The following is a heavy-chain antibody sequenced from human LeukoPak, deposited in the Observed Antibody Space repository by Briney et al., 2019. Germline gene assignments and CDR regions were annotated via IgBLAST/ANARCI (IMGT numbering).Heavy chain of an antibody. CDR2: ISISGTKT. V-gene: IGHV3-23*01. Sequence: GGSLRLSCAASEFDFSTHATTWVCQAPGKGLEWVSAISISGTKTYYADSVKGRFTISRDNSKNTLYLQMYSLRAEDTAVYYCANEIRPNDYWGQGTLVTVSS. D-gene: IGHD4-17*01. CDR1: EFDFSTHA. CDR3: ANEIRPNDY. J-gene: IGHJ4*02.